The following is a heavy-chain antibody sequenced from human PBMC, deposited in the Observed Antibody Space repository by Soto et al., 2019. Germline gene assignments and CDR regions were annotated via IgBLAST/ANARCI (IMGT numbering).Heavy chain of an antibody. CDR2: ISNTGTSR. CDR1: GFTFSYA. Sequence: EVQLLESGGGLVQPGGSLRLSCAASGFTFSYAMSWVRQAPGKGLEWVSGISNTGTSRYYADSVKGRFTISRDNSXXTLYLQMNSLRAEDTAVYYCAKGSSGSTWYWGIDCWGQGTLVTVSS. CDR3: AKGSSGSTWYWGIDC. D-gene: IGHD6-13*01. V-gene: IGHV3-23*01. J-gene: IGHJ4*02.